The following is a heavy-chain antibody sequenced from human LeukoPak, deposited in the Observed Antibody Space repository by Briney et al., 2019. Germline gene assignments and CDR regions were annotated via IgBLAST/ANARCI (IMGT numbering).Heavy chain of an antibody. V-gene: IGHV4-34*01. CDR2: INHSGST. CDR1: GGSFSGYY. CDR3: ARVRYSSGWYGRRDDY. D-gene: IGHD6-19*01. Sequence: SETLSLTCAVYGGSFSGYYWSWIRQPPGKGLEWIGEINHSGSTYYNPSLKSRVTISVDTSKNQFSLKLSSVTAADTAVYYCARVRYSSGWYGRRDDYWGQGTLVTVSS. J-gene: IGHJ4*02.